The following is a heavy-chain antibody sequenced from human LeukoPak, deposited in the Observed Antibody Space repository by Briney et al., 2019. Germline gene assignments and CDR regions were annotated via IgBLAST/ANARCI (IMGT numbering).Heavy chain of an antibody. J-gene: IGHJ3*02. CDR3: ARGPREYSSSSGRSDAFDI. D-gene: IGHD6-6*01. Sequence: SQTLSLTCAISGDSVSSNSAAWNWIRQSPSRGLEWLGRTYYRSKWYNDYAVSVKSRITINPDTSKNQFSLQLNSVTPVDTAVYYCARGPREYSSSSGRSDAFDIWGQGTMVTVSS. CDR2: TYYRSKWYN. CDR1: GDSVSSNSAA. V-gene: IGHV6-1*01.